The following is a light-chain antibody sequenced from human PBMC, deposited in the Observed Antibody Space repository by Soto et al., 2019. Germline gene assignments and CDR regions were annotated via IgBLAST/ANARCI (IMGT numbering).Light chain of an antibody. Sequence: NVLTQSPCTLSLSPGERATLFCRASQSVTSNYFAWYQQKPGQAPRLLIYGISDRATGIPDRFSGSGSGTDFTLTISRLEPEDFAVYYCEQYGSSPRTFGQGTNVDVK. V-gene: IGKV3-20*01. J-gene: IGKJ1*01. CDR2: GIS. CDR1: QSVTSNY. CDR3: EQYGSSPRT.